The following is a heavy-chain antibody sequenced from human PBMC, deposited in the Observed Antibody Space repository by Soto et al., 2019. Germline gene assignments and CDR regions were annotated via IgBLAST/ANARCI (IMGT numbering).Heavy chain of an antibody. J-gene: IGHJ4*02. Sequence: QVQLVESGGGVVQPGGSLRLSCAASGFTFSNYAMHWVRQAPGKGLEWVAVMSNDGSNEYYPDSVKGRFTISRDNPKNTLYLQMNSLIAEDTALYYCTLLNYWGQGTLVTVSS. CDR1: GFTFSNYA. V-gene: IGHV3-30-3*01. CDR2: MSNDGSNE. CDR3: TLLNY.